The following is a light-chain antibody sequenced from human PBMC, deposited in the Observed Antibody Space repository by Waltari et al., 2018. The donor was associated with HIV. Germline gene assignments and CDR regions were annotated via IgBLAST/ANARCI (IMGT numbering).Light chain of an antibody. CDR1: SSNIGSNT. CDR3: AAWDDSSYV. Sequence: QSVLTQPPSASGTPGQRVTISCSGSSSNIGSNTVNWYQQLPGTAPKLLIYSNNQRPTGVPGRFAGSKSGTSASLAISGLQSEDEADYYCAAWDDSSYVFGTGTKVTVL. V-gene: IGLV1-44*01. CDR2: SNN. J-gene: IGLJ1*01.